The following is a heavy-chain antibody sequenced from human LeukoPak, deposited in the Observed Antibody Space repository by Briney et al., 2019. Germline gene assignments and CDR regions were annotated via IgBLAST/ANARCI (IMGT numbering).Heavy chain of an antibody. CDR1: GGSIRSSYYY. CDR3: ARHDYGDYAADY. V-gene: IGHV4-39*01. D-gene: IGHD4-17*01. Sequence: SETLSLTCTVSGGSIRSSYYYWGWIRQPPGKGLEWIGSIYYSGSTYYNPSLKSRVTISVDTSKNQFSLKLSSVTAADTAVYYCARHDYGDYAADYWGQGTLVTVSS. J-gene: IGHJ4*02. CDR2: IYYSGST.